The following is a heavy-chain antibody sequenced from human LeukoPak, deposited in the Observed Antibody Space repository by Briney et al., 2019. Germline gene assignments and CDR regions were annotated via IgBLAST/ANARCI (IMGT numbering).Heavy chain of an antibody. J-gene: IGHJ6*03. V-gene: IGHV4-39*07. D-gene: IGHD6-6*01. CDR1: GGSTRTSTSY. Sequence: SETLSLTCSVSGGSTRTSTSYWRWVRKPPGKGLEWIGSIHYSGSTYKNPSLKSRVTISMDTSGSQFSLKVTSLTAADSAVYFCARESSSSRYFMDVWGRGTTVTVSS. CDR2: IHYSGST. CDR3: ARESSSSRYFMDV.